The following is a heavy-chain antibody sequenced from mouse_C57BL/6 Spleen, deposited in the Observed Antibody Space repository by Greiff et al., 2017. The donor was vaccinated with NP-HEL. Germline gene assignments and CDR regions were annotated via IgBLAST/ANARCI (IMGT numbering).Heavy chain of an antibody. CDR3: ARRVDYGYDDRGYFDY. CDR2: IYWDDDK. D-gene: IGHD2-2*01. Sequence: QVQLKESGPGILQSSQTLSLTCSFSGFSLSTSGMGVSWIRQPSGKGLEWLAHIYWDDDKRYNPSLQRRLTISKDTSRNQVFLKITSVDTADTATYYCARRVDYGYDDRGYFDYWGQGTTLTVSS. CDR1: GFSLSTSGMG. J-gene: IGHJ2*01. V-gene: IGHV8-12*01.